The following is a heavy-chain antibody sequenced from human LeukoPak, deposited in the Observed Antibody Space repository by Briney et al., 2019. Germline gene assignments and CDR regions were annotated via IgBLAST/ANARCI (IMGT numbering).Heavy chain of an antibody. Sequence: GGSLRVSCATSGFTFSSYSMNWVRQAPGKGLEWVSSISSSSSYIYYADSVKGRFTISRDNAKNSLYLQMNSLRAEDTAVYYCARGYCSSTSCYVFSGYYYYGMDVWGQGTTVTVSS. CDR2: ISSSSSYI. CDR1: GFTFSSYS. CDR3: ARGYCSSTSCYVFSGYYYYGMDV. V-gene: IGHV3-21*01. D-gene: IGHD2-2*01. J-gene: IGHJ6*02.